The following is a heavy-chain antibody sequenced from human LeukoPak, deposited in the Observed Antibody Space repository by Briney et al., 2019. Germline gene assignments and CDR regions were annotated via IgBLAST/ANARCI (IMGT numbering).Heavy chain of an antibody. V-gene: IGHV1-8*01. D-gene: IGHD3-10*01. J-gene: IGHJ5*02. CDR1: GYTFTSYD. Sequence: ASVKVSCTASGYTFTSYDINWVRQATGQGLEWMGWMNPNSGNTGYAQKFQGRSTMTRNTSISTAYMELSSLTSEDTAVYYCARTLVRGVIKKNIWFGPWGQGTLVSVSS. CDR3: ARTLVRGVIKKNIWFGP. CDR2: MNPNSGNT.